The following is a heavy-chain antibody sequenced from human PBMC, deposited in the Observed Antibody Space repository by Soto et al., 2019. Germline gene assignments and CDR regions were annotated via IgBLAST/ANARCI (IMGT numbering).Heavy chain of an antibody. CDR3: ARQVVTSNDDITHYYYYYYMDV. CDR1: GGSISSSSYY. D-gene: IGHD3-9*01. CDR2: IYYSGST. Sequence: QLQLQESGPGLVKPSETLSLTCTVSGGSISSSSYYWGWIRQPPGKGLEWIGSIYYSGSTYYNPSLKSRVTISVDTSKNQFSLKLSSVTAADTAVYYCARQVVTSNDDITHYYYYYYMDVWGKETTLTVSS. J-gene: IGHJ6*03. V-gene: IGHV4-39*01.